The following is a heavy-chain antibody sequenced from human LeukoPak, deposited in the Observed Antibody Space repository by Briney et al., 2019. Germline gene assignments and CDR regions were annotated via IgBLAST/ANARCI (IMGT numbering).Heavy chain of an antibody. CDR1: GFTFSIYG. J-gene: IGHJ4*02. V-gene: IGHV3-30*02. Sequence: GGSLRLSCAASGFTFSIYGIHWVRQAPGKGLEWVTFIQYDGGNKNYADSVKGRFTISRDNSKNTLYLQMNSLRPEDTAVYYCAKDQYYYDSSGYYPGGYWGQGTLVTVSS. CDR3: AKDQYYYDSSGYYPGGY. D-gene: IGHD3-22*01. CDR2: IQYDGGNK.